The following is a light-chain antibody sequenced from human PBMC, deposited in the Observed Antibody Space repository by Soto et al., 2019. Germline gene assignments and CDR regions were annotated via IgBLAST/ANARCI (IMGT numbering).Light chain of an antibody. CDR3: SSYTSSSTLLDV. V-gene: IGLV2-14*01. CDR2: DVS. J-gene: IGLJ1*01. Sequence: QSALTQPASVSGSPGQSISISGTGTSSDVGGYNYVSWYQQHPGKAPKLRIYDVSNRPSGVSNRFSGSKSGNTASLTISGLQAEDEADYYCSSYTSSSTLLDVFGTGTKVTVL. CDR1: SSDVGGYNY.